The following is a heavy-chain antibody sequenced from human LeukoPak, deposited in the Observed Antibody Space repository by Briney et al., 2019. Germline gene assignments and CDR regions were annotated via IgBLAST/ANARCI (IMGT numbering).Heavy chain of an antibody. CDR1: GYTFTGYY. CDR2: INPNSGDT. V-gene: IGHV1-2*02. D-gene: IGHD5-12*01. Sequence: ASVKVSCKASGYTFTGYYMHWVRQAPGQGLEWMGWINPNSGDTNYAQKLQGRVTMTTDTSTSTAYMELRSLRSDDTAVYYCARVQWLRFHEADWGQGTLVTVSS. J-gene: IGHJ4*02. CDR3: ARVQWLRFHEAD.